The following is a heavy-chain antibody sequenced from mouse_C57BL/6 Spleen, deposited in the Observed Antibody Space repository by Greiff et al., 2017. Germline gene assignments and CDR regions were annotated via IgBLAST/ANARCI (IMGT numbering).Heavy chain of an antibody. Sequence: EVKLQESGPGMVKPSQSLSLTCTVTGYSITSGYDWHWIRHFPGNKLEWMGYISYSGSTNYNPSLKSRISITHDTSKNHFFLKLNSVTTEDTATYYCARGAVGRFAYWGQGTLVTVSA. CDR2: ISYSGST. D-gene: IGHD4-1*01. V-gene: IGHV3-1*01. J-gene: IGHJ3*01. CDR1: GYSITSGYD. CDR3: ARGAVGRFAY.